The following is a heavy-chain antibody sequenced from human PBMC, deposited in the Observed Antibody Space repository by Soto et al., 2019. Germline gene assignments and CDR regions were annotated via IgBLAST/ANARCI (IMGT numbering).Heavy chain of an antibody. CDR1: GYTFTSYD. D-gene: IGHD2-8*01. CDR3: ARGPYCTNGVCYAFDI. Sequence: ASVKVSCKASGYTFTSYDINWVRQATGQGLEWMGWMNPNSGNTGYAQKFQGRVTMTRNTSISTAYMELSSLRSEDTAVYYCARGPYCTNGVCYAFDIWGQGTMVTVSS. J-gene: IGHJ3*02. CDR2: MNPNSGNT. V-gene: IGHV1-8*01.